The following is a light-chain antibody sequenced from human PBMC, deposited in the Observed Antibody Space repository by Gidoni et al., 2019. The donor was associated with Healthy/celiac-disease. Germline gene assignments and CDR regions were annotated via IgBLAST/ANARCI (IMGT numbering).Light chain of an antibody. CDR1: QSISGY. J-gene: IGKJ2*01. Sequence: DIQMTQSPSSLSESVGDRVTITCRASQSISGYLNWYQQKPGKAPKILIYAASSLQSGVPSRFSGSGSGTDFTLTISSLQPEDFATYYCQQSYSTPTFGQGTKLEIK. V-gene: IGKV1-39*01. CDR2: AAS. CDR3: QQSYSTPT.